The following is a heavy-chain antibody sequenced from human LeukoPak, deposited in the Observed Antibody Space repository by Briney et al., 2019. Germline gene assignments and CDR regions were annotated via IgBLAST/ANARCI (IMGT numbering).Heavy chain of an antibody. Sequence: SETLSLTCAVYGGSFSGYYWSWIRQPPGKGLEWIGEINHSGSTNYNPSLKSRVTISVDTSKNQFSLKLSSVTAADTAVYYCAIFPHGASSKYSSSSRGSYMDVWGKGTTVTVSS. J-gene: IGHJ6*03. D-gene: IGHD6-6*01. V-gene: IGHV4-34*01. CDR1: GGSFSGYY. CDR2: INHSGST. CDR3: AIFPHGASSKYSSSSRGSYMDV.